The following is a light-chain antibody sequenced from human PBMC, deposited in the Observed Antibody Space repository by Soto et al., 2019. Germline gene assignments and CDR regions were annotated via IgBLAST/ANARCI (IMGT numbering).Light chain of an antibody. CDR3: QHYANWPLT. CDR2: GAS. J-gene: IGKJ4*01. V-gene: IGKV3-15*01. CDR1: QGIGST. Sequence: EIVMTQSPATLSVSPGAGATLSCRARQGIGSTLAWYQQKPGQTPRLIIYGASTRATGVPARFSGSASGTEFTLTLTSLQSEDFDVYYGQHYANWPLTFGGGTKVESK.